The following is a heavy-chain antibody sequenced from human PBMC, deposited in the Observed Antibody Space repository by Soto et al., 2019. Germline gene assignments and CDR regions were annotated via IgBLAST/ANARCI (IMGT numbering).Heavy chain of an antibody. CDR2: IYYSGST. Sequence: SETLSLTCTVSGGSISSYYWSWIRQPPGKGLEWIGYIYYSGSTNYNPSLKSRVTISVDMSKNQFSLKLSSVTAADTAVYYCARVRYSYGYSYFDYWGQGTLVTVSS. D-gene: IGHD5-18*01. CDR3: ARVRYSYGYSYFDY. V-gene: IGHV4-59*01. CDR1: GGSISSYY. J-gene: IGHJ4*02.